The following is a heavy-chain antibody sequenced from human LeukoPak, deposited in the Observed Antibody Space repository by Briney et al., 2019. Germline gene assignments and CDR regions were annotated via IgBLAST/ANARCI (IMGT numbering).Heavy chain of an antibody. CDR1: GGSISSGGYY. CDR3: ARTNSSSWYLNWFDP. V-gene: IGHV4-31*03. Sequence: SQTLSLTCTVSGGSISSGGYYWSWIRKHPGKGLEWIGYIYYSGSTYYNPSLKSRVTISVDTSKNQFSLKLSSVTAADTAVYYCARTNSSSWYLNWFDPWGQGTLVTVSS. CDR2: IYYSGST. D-gene: IGHD6-13*01. J-gene: IGHJ5*02.